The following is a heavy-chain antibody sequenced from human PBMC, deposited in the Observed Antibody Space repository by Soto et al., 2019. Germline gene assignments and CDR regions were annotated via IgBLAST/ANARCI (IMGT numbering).Heavy chain of an antibody. V-gene: IGHV3-74*01. CDR2: IKGVGSET. D-gene: IGHD5-12*01. CDR1: GFTFSSYW. J-gene: IGHJ4*02. Sequence: GGSLRLSCAASGFTFSSYWMHWVRQAPGKGLVWVSRIKGVGSETNYADSVKGRFTISRDNAKNTLYLQLNSLRAEDTAVYYCLRGNSGYGKFDYWGQGTRVTVYS. CDR3: LRGNSGYGKFDY.